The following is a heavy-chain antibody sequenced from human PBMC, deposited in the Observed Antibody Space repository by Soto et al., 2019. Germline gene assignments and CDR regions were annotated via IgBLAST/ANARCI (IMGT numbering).Heavy chain of an antibody. CDR1: GGSISSGDYY. D-gene: IGHD5-12*01. V-gene: IGHV4-30-4*01. J-gene: IGHJ4*03. CDR3: GRRWLHLGYFDY. CDR2: IYYSGST. Sequence: PSETLSLTCTVSGGSISSGDYYWSWIRQSPGKGLEWIGYIYYSGSTYYNPSLKSRVTISVDTSKNQFSLKLSSVTAADTAVYYCGRRWLHLGYFDYWGQGTLVTVSS.